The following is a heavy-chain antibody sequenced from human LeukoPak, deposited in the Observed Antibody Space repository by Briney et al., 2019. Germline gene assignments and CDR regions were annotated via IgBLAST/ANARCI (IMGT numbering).Heavy chain of an antibody. CDR2: ISGSGGST. CDR3: AKDPGYQVVYCFDY. D-gene: IGHD2-2*01. J-gene: IGHJ4*02. CDR1: GFTFSSYS. V-gene: IGHV3-23*01. Sequence: PGGSLRLSCAASGFTFSSYSMSWVRQAPGKGLEWVSGISGSGGSTDYADSVKGRFTISRDNSKNTSYLQMNSLRVEDTAVYYCAKDPGYQVVYCFDYWGQGTLVTVSS.